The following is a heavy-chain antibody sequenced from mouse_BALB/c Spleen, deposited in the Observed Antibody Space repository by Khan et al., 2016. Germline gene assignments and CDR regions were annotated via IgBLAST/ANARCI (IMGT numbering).Heavy chain of an antibody. CDR1: GYSITSGYY. CDR2: ISYDGSN. V-gene: IGHV3-6*02. D-gene: IGHD1-1*01. CDR3: ARDPFYYYGSSYWYFDV. J-gene: IGHJ1*01. Sequence: EVQLQESGPGLVKPSQSLSLTCSVTGYSITSGYYWNWIRQFPGNKLEWMGYISYDGSNNYNPSLKNRISITRDTSKNQVFLKLNSVTTEDTATYYCARDPFYYYGSSYWYFDVWGAGTTVTVSS.